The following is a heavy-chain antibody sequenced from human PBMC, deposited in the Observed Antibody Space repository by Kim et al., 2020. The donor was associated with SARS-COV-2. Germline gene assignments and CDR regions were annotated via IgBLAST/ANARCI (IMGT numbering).Heavy chain of an antibody. V-gene: IGHV3-7*01. CDR3: ARRIAAAEPPLFQH. CDR1: GFTFSSYW. Sequence: GGSLRLSCAASGFTFSSYWMSWVRQAPGKGLEWVANIKQDGSEKYYVDSVKGRFTISRDNAKNSLYLQMNSLRAEDTAVYYCARRIAAAEPPLFQHWGQGTLVTVSS. J-gene: IGHJ1*01. CDR2: IKQDGSEK. D-gene: IGHD6-13*01.